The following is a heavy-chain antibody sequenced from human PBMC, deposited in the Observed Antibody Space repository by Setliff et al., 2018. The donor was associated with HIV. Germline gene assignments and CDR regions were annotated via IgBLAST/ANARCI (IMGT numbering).Heavy chain of an antibody. J-gene: IGHJ4*02. CDR2: IYYSGRA. D-gene: IGHD3-10*01. CDR1: GGPVSIRGYY. V-gene: IGHV4-39*01. CDR3: ARGGFGRLDY. Sequence: PSETLSLTCTVSGGPVSIRGYYWAWIRQPPGKGLEWLGSIYYSGRAYYSPSLKSGVTIFVDSSKNQYSLNLSSVTAADTAVYFCARGGFGRLDYWGQGALVTVSS.